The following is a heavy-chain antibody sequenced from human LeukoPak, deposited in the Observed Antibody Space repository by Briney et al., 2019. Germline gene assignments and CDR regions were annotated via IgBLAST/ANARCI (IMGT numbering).Heavy chain of an antibody. D-gene: IGHD4-17*01. J-gene: IGHJ4*02. CDR3: ATGRSIRYFDY. CDR1: GGSISSYY. CDR2: IYYSGTT. V-gene: IGHV4-59*08. Sequence: SETLSLTCTVSGGSISSYYWSWIRQPPGKGLEWIGYIYYSGTTNYNPSLKSCVSISIDTSKSQFSLKLTSATAADTAIYYCATGRSIRYFDYWGQGTLLSVSS.